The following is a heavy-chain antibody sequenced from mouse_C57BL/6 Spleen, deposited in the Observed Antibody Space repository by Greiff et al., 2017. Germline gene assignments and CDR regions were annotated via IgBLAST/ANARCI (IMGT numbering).Heavy chain of an antibody. D-gene: IGHD2-3*01. CDR3: ARFWDGYYVNAMDY. J-gene: IGHJ4*01. CDR2: INPSTGGT. Sequence: VQLQQSGPELVKPGASVKISCKASGYSFTGYYMNWVKQSPEKSLEWIGEINPSTGGTTYNQKFKAKATLTVDKSSSTAYMQLESLTSEDSAVYYCARFWDGYYVNAMDYWGQGTSVTVSS. V-gene: IGHV1-42*01. CDR1: GYSFTGYY.